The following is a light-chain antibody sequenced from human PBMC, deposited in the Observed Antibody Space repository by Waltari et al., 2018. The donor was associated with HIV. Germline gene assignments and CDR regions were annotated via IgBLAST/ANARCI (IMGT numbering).Light chain of an antibody. CDR2: DVT. CDR1: NADVGAYTY. Sequence: QSVLTQPRSLSGSPRQSVPISCTGTNADVGAYTYVSWYQQHPGKAPKLSIYDVTKRPSGVPDRFSGSKSGNTASLTISGLQAEDEADYYCCSYAGSPWMFGGGTRLTVL. J-gene: IGLJ3*02. CDR3: CSYAGSPWM. V-gene: IGLV2-11*01.